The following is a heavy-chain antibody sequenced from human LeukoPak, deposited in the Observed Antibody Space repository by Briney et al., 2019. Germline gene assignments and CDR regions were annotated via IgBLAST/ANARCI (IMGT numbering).Heavy chain of an antibody. J-gene: IGHJ4*02. D-gene: IGHD6-19*01. CDR2: ISSSSSYI. CDR1: GFTFSSYS. V-gene: IGHV3-21*01. Sequence: GGSLRLSCAASGFTFSSYSMNWVRQAPGKGLEWVSSISSSSSYIYYADSVKGRFTISRDNAKNSLYLQMNSLRAEGTAVYYCARDPGYSSGWYDYWGQGTLVTVSS. CDR3: ARDPGYSSGWYDY.